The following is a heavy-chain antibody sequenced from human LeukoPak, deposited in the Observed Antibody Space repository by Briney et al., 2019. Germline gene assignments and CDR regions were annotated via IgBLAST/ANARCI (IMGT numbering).Heavy chain of an antibody. CDR2: INHSGGT. CDR1: GGSFSDYS. J-gene: IGHJ6*03. CDR3: ARVGYSFSINDWSRTGLGAYPTKYYYYMDV. V-gene: IGHV4-34*01. D-gene: IGHD5-18*01. Sequence: SEALSLTCAVYGGSFSDYSWTWIRQPPGKGLEWIGEINHSGGTNRNTSLMSRVIMSVDTSKNQISLKVRSMTAADTAVYYCARVGYSFSINDWSRTGLGAYPTKYYYYMDVWGKGTTVTASS.